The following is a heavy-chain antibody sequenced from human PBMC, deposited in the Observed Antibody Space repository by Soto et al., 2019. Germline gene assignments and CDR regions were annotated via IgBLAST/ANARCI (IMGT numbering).Heavy chain of an antibody. CDR3: ARDDSGFSGSHYIDYFNY. CDR1: GYTYISYS. J-gene: IGHJ4*02. D-gene: IGHD1-26*01. CDR2: INVGNGNT. Sequence: ASVKVSCKASGYTYISYSMHWVRQAPGQRLEWMGWINVGNGNTKYSQNLQGRVTIYQDTSASTVYMQLSSLTSEDTAVYYCARDDSGFSGSHYIDYFNYWGQGALVTVSS. V-gene: IGHV1-3*01.